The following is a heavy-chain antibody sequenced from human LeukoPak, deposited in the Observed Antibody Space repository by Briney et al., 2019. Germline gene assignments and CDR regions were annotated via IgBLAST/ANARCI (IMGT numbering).Heavy chain of an antibody. D-gene: IGHD3-22*01. CDR2: INPNSGGT. J-gene: IGHJ4*02. V-gene: IGHV1-2*02. CDR3: AREYYYDSSGYSPDY. Sequence: ASVKVSCKASGYTFTGYYMHWVRQAPGQGLEWMGWINPNSGGTNYAQKFQGRVTMTRDTSISTAYMELSRLRSDDTAVYYCAREYYYDSSGYSPDYWGQGTLVNVS. CDR1: GYTFTGYY.